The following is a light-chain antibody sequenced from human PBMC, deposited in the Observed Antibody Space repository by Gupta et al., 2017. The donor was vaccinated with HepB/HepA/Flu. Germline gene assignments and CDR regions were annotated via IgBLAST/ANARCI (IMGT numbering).Light chain of an antibody. CDR3: QKDNSAPFT. CDR2: SAS. CDR1: QGIRNY. J-gene: IGKJ3*01. Sequence: DIQMTHSPSSLSASVGDRVTITCRASQGIRNYLAWYQQKPGKVPKLLIYSASTLQSGVPSRFSGSGSGTDFTLTISSRQPEDVATYYCQKDNSAPFTFGHGTKVDIK. V-gene: IGKV1-27*01.